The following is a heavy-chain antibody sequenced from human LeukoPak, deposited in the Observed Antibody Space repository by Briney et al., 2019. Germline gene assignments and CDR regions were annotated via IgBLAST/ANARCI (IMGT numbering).Heavy chain of an antibody. CDR2: TYYHENT. D-gene: IGHD5-18*01. CDR1: GGSISSSSDY. CDR3: ARAGGGYSYGYFYYYMDV. J-gene: IGHJ6*03. V-gene: IGHV4-39*01. Sequence: SETLSLTCTVSGGSISSSSDYWGWIRQAPGKGLEWIGSTYYHENTYYNSSLKSRVTISVDTSKNQFSLKLNSVTAADTAVYYCARAGGGYSYGYFYYYMDVWGKGTTVTISS.